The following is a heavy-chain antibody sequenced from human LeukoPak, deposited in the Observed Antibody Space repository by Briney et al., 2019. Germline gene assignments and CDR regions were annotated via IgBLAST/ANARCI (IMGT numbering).Heavy chain of an antibody. CDR3: AKVGSGWSY. CDR2: ISWNSGSI. D-gene: IGHD6-19*01. J-gene: IGHJ4*02. CDR1: GFSFDDYA. V-gene: IGHV3-9*01. Sequence: GGSLRLSCAASGFSFDDYAMHWVRQAPGKGLEWVSGISWNSGSIGYVDSVKGRFTISRDNAKNSLYLQMNSLRAEDTALYYCAKVGSGWSYWGRGTLVTVSS.